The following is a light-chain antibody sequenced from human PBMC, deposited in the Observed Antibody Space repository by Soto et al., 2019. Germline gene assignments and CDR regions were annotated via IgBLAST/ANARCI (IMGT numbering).Light chain of an antibody. CDR1: QSVSSSY. CDR3: QQYGSSPT. Sequence: EIVLTQSPGTLSLSPGERATLSCRASQSVSSSYLAWYQQKPGQDPRLLIYGESSRATGIPDRFSGSGSGTDFTLTISRLEPEDFAVYYCQQYGSSPTFGQGTKVDIK. CDR2: GES. V-gene: IGKV3-20*01. J-gene: IGKJ1*01.